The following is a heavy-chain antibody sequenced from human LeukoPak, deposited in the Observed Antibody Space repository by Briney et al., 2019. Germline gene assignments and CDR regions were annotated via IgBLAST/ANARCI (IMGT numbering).Heavy chain of an antibody. V-gene: IGHV6-1*01. J-gene: IGHJ4*02. Sequence: SQTLSLTCAISGDSVSSNNAAWNWIRQSPSRGLEWLGRTYSRSKWYNEYAVSVKSRITINPDTSKNQFSLQLNSVTPEDTAVYFCARGGRLGFDYWGRGTLVIVSS. CDR2: TYSRSKWYN. CDR1: GDSVSSNNAA. CDR3: ARGGRLGFDY.